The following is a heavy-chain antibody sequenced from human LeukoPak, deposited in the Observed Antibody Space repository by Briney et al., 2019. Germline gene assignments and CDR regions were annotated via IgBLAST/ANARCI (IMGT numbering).Heavy chain of an antibody. V-gene: IGHV3-7*01. Sequence: GGSLRLSCAASGFTFSTYWMNWVRQAPGKGLEWVANIKQDGSEKYYVDSVEGRFTISRDNAKNSLYLQMNSLRAEDTAVYYCARGLITIPNWFDPWGQGTLVTVSS. D-gene: IGHD3-3*01. J-gene: IGHJ5*02. CDR1: GFTFSTYW. CDR2: IKQDGSEK. CDR3: ARGLITIPNWFDP.